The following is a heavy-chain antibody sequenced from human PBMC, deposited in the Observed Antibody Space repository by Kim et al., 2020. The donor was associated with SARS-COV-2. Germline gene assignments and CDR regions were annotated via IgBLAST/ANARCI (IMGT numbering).Heavy chain of an antibody. CDR1: GGSISSSGYY. Sequence: SETLSLTCTVYGGSISSSGYYWGWIRQPPGRALEWIGRIFYDGSTSYNPSLKSRVTMFVDKSKNQFSLSLSSVTAADTAVYFCARYKGGSMVDDWGQGTLVTVSS. D-gene: IGHD2-8*01. CDR3: ARYKGGSMVDD. CDR2: IFYDGST. J-gene: IGHJ4*02. V-gene: IGHV4-39*01.